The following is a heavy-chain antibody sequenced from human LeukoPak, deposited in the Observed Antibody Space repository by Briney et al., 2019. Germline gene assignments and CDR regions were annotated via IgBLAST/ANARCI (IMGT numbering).Heavy chain of an antibody. CDR1: GFTFSGYW. CDR2: INLDGSVI. Sequence: GGSLRLSCAASGFTFSGYWMGWVRQAPGKGLEWVANINLDGSVIHYVDSAKGRFTISRDNAKNSLYLQMNYLRAEDTALYYCATSDDSSGSDWGQGTLVTVSS. D-gene: IGHD3-22*01. J-gene: IGHJ4*02. CDR3: ATSDDSSGSD. V-gene: IGHV3-7*01.